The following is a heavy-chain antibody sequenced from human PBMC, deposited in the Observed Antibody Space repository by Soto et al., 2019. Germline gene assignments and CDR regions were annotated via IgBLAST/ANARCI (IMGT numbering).Heavy chain of an antibody. Sequence: ESGGGVVQPGRSLRLSCAVSGFTFSSSGMHWVRQAPGKGLEWVAIISYDGSDKYYADSVEGRFTISRDNSKNTLFLQMNSLRPEDTAVYYCAKDNPTIAYWGQGTLVTVSS. V-gene: IGHV3-30*18. CDR2: ISYDGSDK. D-gene: IGHD1-1*01. CDR1: GFTFSSSG. CDR3: AKDNPTIAY. J-gene: IGHJ4*02.